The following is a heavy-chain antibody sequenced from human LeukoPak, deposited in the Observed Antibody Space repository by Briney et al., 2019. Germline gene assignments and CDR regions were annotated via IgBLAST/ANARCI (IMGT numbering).Heavy chain of an antibody. CDR1: GFTFSNYW. J-gene: IGHJ6*03. CDR2: IKQDESEK. Sequence: GGSLRLSCAASGFTFSNYWMSWVRQAPGKGLEWVANIKQDESEKYYVDSVKGRFTISRDNAKNSLYLQMNSLRAEDTAVYYCARDSRRWGYSYGYYYYYYMDVWGKGTTVTVSS. V-gene: IGHV3-7*01. CDR3: ARDSRRWGYSYGYYYYYYMDV. D-gene: IGHD5-18*01.